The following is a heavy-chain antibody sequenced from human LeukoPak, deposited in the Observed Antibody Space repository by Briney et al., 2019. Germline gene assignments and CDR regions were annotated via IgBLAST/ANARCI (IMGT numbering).Heavy chain of an antibody. CDR2: IYYSGST. D-gene: IGHD3-22*01. CDR1: GGSISSSSYY. J-gene: IGHJ3*02. Sequence: SETLSLTCTVSGGSISSSSYYCGWIRQPPGKGLEWIGSIYYSGSTYYNPSLKSRVTISVDTSKNQFSLKLSSVTAADTAVYYCARRGNYYDSSGTPFRAFDIWGQGTMVTVSS. V-gene: IGHV4-39*01. CDR3: ARRGNYYDSSGTPFRAFDI.